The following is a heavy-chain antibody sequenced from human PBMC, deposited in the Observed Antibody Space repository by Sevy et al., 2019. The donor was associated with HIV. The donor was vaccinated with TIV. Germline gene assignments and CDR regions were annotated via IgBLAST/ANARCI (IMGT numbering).Heavy chain of an antibody. Sequence: GGSLRLSCAASGFSFNDHAMHWVRQVPGKGLEWVSAVSWNSRNIGYADSVKGRFTISRDNANHFLYLEMNSLRPEDTAFYYCAKDINRGCDGINCYPYYYYFYGLDVWGQGTTVTVSS. CDR2: VSWNSRNI. CDR3: AKDINRGCDGINCYPYYYYFYGLDV. V-gene: IGHV3-9*01. CDR1: GFSFNDHA. J-gene: IGHJ6*02. D-gene: IGHD2-21*01.